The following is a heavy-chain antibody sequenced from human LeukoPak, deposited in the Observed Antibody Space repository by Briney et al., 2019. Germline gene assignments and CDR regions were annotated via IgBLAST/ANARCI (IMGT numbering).Heavy chain of an antibody. D-gene: IGHD5-12*01. J-gene: IGHJ4*02. V-gene: IGHV3-15*01. CDR1: GFTFSDAW. CDR2: IKSRGEGGTR. Sequence: GGSLRLSCAASGFTFSDAWMSWVRQAPGKGLEWVARIKSRGEGGTRDHAAPVKGRFTISRDDSKNTVNLQMDSLKTEDTAVYYCTTGPHNGYDIDYWGQGTLVTVSS. CDR3: TTGPHNGYDIDY.